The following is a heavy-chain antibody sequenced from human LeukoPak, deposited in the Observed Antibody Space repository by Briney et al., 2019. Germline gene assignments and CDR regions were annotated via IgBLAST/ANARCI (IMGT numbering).Heavy chain of an antibody. V-gene: IGHV3-53*01. D-gene: IGHD4-17*01. CDR2: IKSDGKT. Sequence: PGGSLRLPCAASGFIVRNNYMSWVRQAPGKGLEWVSLIKSDGKTFYADSVKGRFTISRDNSENTLSLQVNSLRVEDTAVYYCARVGDGDLGGYFDCWGQGTLVTVSS. J-gene: IGHJ4*02. CDR3: ARVGDGDLGGYFDC. CDR1: GFIVRNNY.